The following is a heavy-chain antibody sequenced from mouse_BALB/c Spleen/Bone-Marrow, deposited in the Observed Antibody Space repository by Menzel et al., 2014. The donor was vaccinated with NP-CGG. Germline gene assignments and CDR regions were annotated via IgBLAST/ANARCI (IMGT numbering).Heavy chain of an antibody. Sequence: DVMLVESGGDLVEPGGSLKLSCAASGFTFSPYGMSWVRQTPDKRLEWVATVGGGGSYTYYPDFVKGRFTISRDIAKNNLYLHMSSLKSEDTAMYYCAFITAIAYWGQGTLVTVSA. CDR3: AFITAIAY. V-gene: IGHV5-6*02. CDR1: GFTFSPYG. J-gene: IGHJ3*01. D-gene: IGHD1-1*01. CDR2: VGGGGSYT.